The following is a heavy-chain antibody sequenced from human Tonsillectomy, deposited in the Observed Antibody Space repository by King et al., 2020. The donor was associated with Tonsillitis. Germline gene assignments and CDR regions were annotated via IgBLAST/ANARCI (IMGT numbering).Heavy chain of an antibody. CDR2: MSYDGSNE. Sequence: VQLVESGGGVVQSGRSLRLSCAASGFTFSNYAMHLVRQAPGKGLEWVAVMSYDGSNEYYADSVKGRFTISRDNSKNTLYLQMNSLRTEDTAVYYCAREDYGEHYFDYWGQGTLVTVSS. CDR1: GFTFSNYA. CDR3: AREDYGEHYFDY. V-gene: IGHV3-30-3*01. D-gene: IGHD4-17*01. J-gene: IGHJ4*02.